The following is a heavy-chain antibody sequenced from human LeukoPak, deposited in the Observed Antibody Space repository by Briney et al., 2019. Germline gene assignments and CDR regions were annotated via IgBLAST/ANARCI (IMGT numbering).Heavy chain of an antibody. V-gene: IGHV3-7*01. CDR1: GFTFSLYW. Sequence: PGGSLRLSCAASGFTFSLYWMSWVRQSPGKGLEWVGNIKQDGSETYYTDSVKGRFTISRDNAKNSLYLQMNSLRADDTAVYYCARGRSWDDYWGQGTLVTVSS. D-gene: IGHD6-13*01. CDR2: IKQDGSET. CDR3: ARGRSWDDY. J-gene: IGHJ4*02.